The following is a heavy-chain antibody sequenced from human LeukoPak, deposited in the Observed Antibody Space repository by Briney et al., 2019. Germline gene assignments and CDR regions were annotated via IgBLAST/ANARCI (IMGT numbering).Heavy chain of an antibody. CDR3: ARVAYYYDSSGYYSGQCYFDY. V-gene: IGHV3-7*01. Sequence: GGSLRLSCTASGFTFGSYWMSWVRQAPGKGLEWVANIKQDGSERYYVDSVKGRFTISRDNAKNSLFLQMSSLRAEDTAVYYCARVAYYYDSSGYYSGQCYFDYWGQGTLVTVSS. CDR1: GFTFGSYW. D-gene: IGHD3-22*01. CDR2: IKQDGSER. J-gene: IGHJ4*02.